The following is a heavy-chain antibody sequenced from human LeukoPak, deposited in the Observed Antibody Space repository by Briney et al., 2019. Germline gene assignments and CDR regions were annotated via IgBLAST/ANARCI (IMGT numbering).Heavy chain of an antibody. D-gene: IGHD6-19*01. CDR1: GFTFSSYE. J-gene: IGHJ2*01. Sequence: GGSLRLSCAASGFTFSSYEMNWVRQAPGKGLEWVSYISSSGSTIYYADSVKGRFTISRDNAKNSLYLQMNSLRAEDTAVYYCARGESGWYERYFDLWGRGTLVTVSS. CDR3: ARGESGWYERYFDL. CDR2: ISSSGSTI. V-gene: IGHV3-48*03.